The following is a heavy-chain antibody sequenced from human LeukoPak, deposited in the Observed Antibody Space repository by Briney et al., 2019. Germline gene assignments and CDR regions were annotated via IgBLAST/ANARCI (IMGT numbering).Heavy chain of an antibody. CDR1: GFTFSDYY. D-gene: IGHD5-18*01. CDR3: ARVDTVMAYYFDL. J-gene: IGHJ4*02. CDR2: ISSGSSYT. Sequence: GGSLRLSCAASGFTFSDYYMSWVRQAPGKGLEWVSYISSGSSYTHYADSVMGRFTISRHNSRNTLYLQMNSLRAEDTAVYYCARVDTVMAYYFDLWGQGTLVTVSS. V-gene: IGHV3-11*05.